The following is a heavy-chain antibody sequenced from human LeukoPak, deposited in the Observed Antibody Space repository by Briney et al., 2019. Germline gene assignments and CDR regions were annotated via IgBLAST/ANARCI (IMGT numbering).Heavy chain of an antibody. CDR3: ARERYYYDSSGENYYYYYMDV. D-gene: IGHD3-22*01. V-gene: IGHV4-61*02. CDR2: IYTSGST. CDR1: GGSISSGSYY. Sequence: SQTLSLTCTVSGGSISSGSYYWSWIRQPAGKGLEWIGRIYTSGSTNYNPSLKSRVTISVDTSKNQFSLKLSSVTAPDTAVYYCARERYYYDSSGENYYYYYMDVWGKGTTVTVSS. J-gene: IGHJ6*03.